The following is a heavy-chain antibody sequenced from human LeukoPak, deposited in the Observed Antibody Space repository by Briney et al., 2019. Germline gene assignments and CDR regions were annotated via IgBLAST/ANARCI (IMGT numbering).Heavy chain of an antibody. D-gene: IGHD5-18*01. V-gene: IGHV3-43*02. CDR1: GFTFDEYA. J-gene: IGHJ4*02. CDR3: AKPPWGYSYSLDY. Sequence: GGSLRLSCAASGFTFDEYAMHWVRQAPGKGLEWVSLISGDGGSTYYAGSVKGRFTISRDNSKNSLYLQMNSLRAEDTALYYCAKPPWGYSYSLDYWGQGTLVTVSS. CDR2: ISGDGGST.